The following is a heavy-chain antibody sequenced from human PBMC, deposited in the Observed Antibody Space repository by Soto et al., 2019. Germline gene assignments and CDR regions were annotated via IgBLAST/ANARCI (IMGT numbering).Heavy chain of an antibody. D-gene: IGHD6-19*01. CDR2: INHSGST. Sequence: QVQLQQWGAGLLKPSETLSLTCAVYGGSFTGYYWSWIRQPPGKGLEWIGEINHSGSTNYNPSLTTRVHISVHPSKNQFSQKLSSWTAADTAVYYCARGWRAVADYWGQGTLVTVSS. CDR1: GGSFTGYY. CDR3: ARGWRAVADY. V-gene: IGHV4-34*01. J-gene: IGHJ4*02.